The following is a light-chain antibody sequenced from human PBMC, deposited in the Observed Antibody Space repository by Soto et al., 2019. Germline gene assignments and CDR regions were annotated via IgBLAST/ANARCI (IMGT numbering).Light chain of an antibody. V-gene: IGKV1-9*01. CDR1: QDIRHY. CDR2: DAS. J-gene: IGKJ4*01. Sequence: IQLTQSPSSLSASVGDRVTVTCRASQDIRHYLAWYQQKPGKAPKLLICDASTLYSGVPSRFSGSGSGTDFTLTISGLQPGDFAAYYCQQIRSYPSTFGGGTKVEI. CDR3: QQIRSYPST.